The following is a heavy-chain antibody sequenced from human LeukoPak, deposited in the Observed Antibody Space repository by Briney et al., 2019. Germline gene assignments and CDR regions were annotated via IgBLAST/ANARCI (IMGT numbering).Heavy chain of an antibody. D-gene: IGHD6-13*01. CDR2: ISGSGGST. CDR3: ARITIAAAAFGY. J-gene: IGHJ4*02. V-gene: IGHV3-23*01. Sequence: PGGSLRLSCAASGFTFSSYAMSWVRQAPGKGLEWVSAISGSGGSTYYADSVKGRFTISRDNAKNSLYLQMNSLRAEDTAVYYCARITIAAAAFGYWGQGTLVTVSS. CDR1: GFTFSSYA.